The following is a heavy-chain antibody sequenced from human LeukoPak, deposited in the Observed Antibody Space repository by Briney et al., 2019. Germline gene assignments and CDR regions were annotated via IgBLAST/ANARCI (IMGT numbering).Heavy chain of an antibody. CDR2: ISSSSSYI. D-gene: IGHD1-14*01. Sequence: GGSLRLSCAASGFTFSSYSMTWVRQAPGKGLEWVSSISSSSSYIYYADSVKGRFTISRDNAKNSLYLQMNSLRAEDTAVYYCASAAKKPVDYWGQGTLVTVSS. V-gene: IGHV3-21*01. CDR3: ASAAKKPVDY. CDR1: GFTFSSYS. J-gene: IGHJ4*02.